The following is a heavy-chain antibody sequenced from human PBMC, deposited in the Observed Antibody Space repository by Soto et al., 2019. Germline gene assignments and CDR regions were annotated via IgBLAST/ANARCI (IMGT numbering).Heavy chain of an antibody. D-gene: IGHD2-2*02. CDR1: GYTFTSYG. CDR3: ARDKYTNYYSSVDV. CDR2: ISAYNGNT. V-gene: IGHV1-18*01. Sequence: QVQLVQSGAEVKKPGASVKVSCKASGYTFTSYGISWVRQAPGQGLEWMGWISAYNGNTNYAQKLQGRVTKNTDTPPRTAHIDVRNLRANDTPVYYCARDKYTNYYSSVDVWGKGTTGNGSS. J-gene: IGHJ6*03.